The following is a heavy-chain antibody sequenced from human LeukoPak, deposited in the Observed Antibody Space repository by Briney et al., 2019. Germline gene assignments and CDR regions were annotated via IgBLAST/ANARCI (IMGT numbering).Heavy chain of an antibody. D-gene: IGHD4-17*01. CDR1: GFTFSSYS. Sequence: GESLRLSCAASGFTFSSYSMSWVRQAPGKGLEWVSSISSSSSYIYYADSVKGRFTISRDNSKNSLYLQMSSLRAEDTAVYYCARDKKPTDYWVQGTLVTVSS. J-gene: IGHJ4*02. V-gene: IGHV3-21*01. CDR3: ARDKKPTDY. CDR2: ISSSSSYI.